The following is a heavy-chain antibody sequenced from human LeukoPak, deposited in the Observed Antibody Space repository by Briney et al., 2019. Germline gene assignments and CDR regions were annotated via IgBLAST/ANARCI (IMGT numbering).Heavy chain of an antibody. CDR1: GGTFSSYA. V-gene: IGHV1-24*01. CDR3: ATVPPLGYCSGGSCHAFDY. J-gene: IGHJ4*02. CDR2: FDPEDGET. Sequence: ASVKVSCKASGGTFSSYAISWVRQAPGKGLEWMGGFDPEDGETIYAQKFQGRVTMTEDTSTDTAYMELSSLRSEDTAVYYCATVPPLGYCSGGSCHAFDYWGQGTLVTVSS. D-gene: IGHD2-15*01.